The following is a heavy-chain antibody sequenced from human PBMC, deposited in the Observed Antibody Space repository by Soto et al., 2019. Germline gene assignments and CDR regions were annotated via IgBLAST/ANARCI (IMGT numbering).Heavy chain of an antibody. CDR1: GYTFSIYC. Sequence: ASVKVSCKASGYTFSIYCISWVRQAPGQGLEWMGWISGYNGNTNYAQKIQGRVTMTTDTSTSTAYMELRSLRSDDTAVYYCARDGTSTYHMENRFDPWGQGALVTVS. V-gene: IGHV1-18*01. D-gene: IGHD2-2*01. J-gene: IGHJ5*02. CDR3: ARDGTSTYHMENRFDP. CDR2: ISGYNGNT.